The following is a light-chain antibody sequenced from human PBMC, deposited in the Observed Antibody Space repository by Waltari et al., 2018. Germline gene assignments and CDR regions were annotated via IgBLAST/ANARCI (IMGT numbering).Light chain of an antibody. CDR2: EGS. J-gene: IGLJ2*01. CDR1: SSHVGSYNL. Sequence: QSALTQPASVSGSPGQSITISCPGTSSHVGSYNLVSWYQQHPGKAPKLMIYEGSKRPSGVSNRFSGSKSGNTASLTISGLQAEDEADYYCCSYAGSSNVVFGGGTKLTVL. CDR3: CSYAGSSNVV. V-gene: IGLV2-23*01.